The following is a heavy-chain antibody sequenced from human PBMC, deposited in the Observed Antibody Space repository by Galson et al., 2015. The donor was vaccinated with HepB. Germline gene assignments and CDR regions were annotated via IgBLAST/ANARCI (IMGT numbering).Heavy chain of an antibody. Sequence: SVKVSCKASGGTFSSYAITWVRQAPGQGLEWMRGIVPIFDISNYAQKFQGRVTITADKSTSTAYMELSSLRSEDTAVYYCAATNWNAGESYGMDVWGQGTSVTVSS. CDR2: IVPIFDIS. CDR3: AATNWNAGESYGMDV. D-gene: IGHD1-20*01. CDR1: GGTFSSYA. V-gene: IGHV1-69*10. J-gene: IGHJ6*02.